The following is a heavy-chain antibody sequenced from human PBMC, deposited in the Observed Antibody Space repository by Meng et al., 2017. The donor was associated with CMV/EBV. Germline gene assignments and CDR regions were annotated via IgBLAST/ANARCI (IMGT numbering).Heavy chain of an antibody. D-gene: IGHD2-15*01. J-gene: IGHJ4*02. CDR3: ARNQPSRGWSHEDY. CDR1: GGTFSSYA. V-gene: IGHV1-69*12. CDR2: IIPIFGTV. Sequence: VQLVQCGVEGKSAGASVKVSCKASGGTFSSYAISWVRQAPGQGLEWIGGIIPIFGTVNYAQKFQGRVTITADESTSTAYMELSSLRSEDTAVYYCARNQPSRGWSHEDYWGQGTLVTVSS.